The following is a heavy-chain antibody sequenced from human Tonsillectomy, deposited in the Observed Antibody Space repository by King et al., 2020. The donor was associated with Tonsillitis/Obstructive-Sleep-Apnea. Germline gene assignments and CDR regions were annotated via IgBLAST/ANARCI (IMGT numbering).Heavy chain of an antibody. D-gene: IGHD3-10*01. CDR3: ARFRESSTNWFDP. V-gene: IGHV4-59*01. CDR2: IYYSGST. Sequence: QLQESGPGLVKPSETLSLTCTVSGGSISSYYWSWVRQPPGKGLEWIGYIYYSGSTNYNPSLKSRVTISVDTSKNQFSLKLSSVTAADTAVYYCARFRESSTNWFDPWGQGTLVTVSS. J-gene: IGHJ5*02. CDR1: GGSISSYY.